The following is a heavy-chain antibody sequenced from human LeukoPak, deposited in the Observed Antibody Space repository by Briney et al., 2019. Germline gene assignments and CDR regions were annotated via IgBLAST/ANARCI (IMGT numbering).Heavy chain of an antibody. CDR1: GFTFSSYS. V-gene: IGHV3-48*01. CDR3: ARESLTVTFDY. CDR2: ISSSSSTI. J-gene: IGHJ4*02. D-gene: IGHD4-17*01. Sequence: GRSLRLSCAASGFTFSSYSMNWVRQAPGKGLEWVSYISSSSSTIYYADSVKGRFTISRDNAKNSLYLQMNSLRAEDTAVYYCARESLTVTFDYWGQGTLVTVSS.